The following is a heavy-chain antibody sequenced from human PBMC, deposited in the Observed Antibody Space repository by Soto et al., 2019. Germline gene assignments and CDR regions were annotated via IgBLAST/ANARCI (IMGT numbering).Heavy chain of an antibody. V-gene: IGHV3-23*01. J-gene: IGHJ6*02. Sequence: PGGSLRLSCVASGFEFSSYAMTWVRQAPGQGLEWVSGISARGGSTYYAESVKGRFTISRDNSKNTLYLQMDSLTAEDTAVYYCAKTTPSVGGTRYYYYGMDVWGQGTPVTVS. CDR3: AKTTPSVGGTRYYYYGMDV. CDR1: GFEFSSYA. D-gene: IGHD1-26*01. CDR2: ISARGGST.